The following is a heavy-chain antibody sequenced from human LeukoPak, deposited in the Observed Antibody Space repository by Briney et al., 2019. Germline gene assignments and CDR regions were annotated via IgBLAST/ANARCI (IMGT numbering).Heavy chain of an antibody. CDR3: ARGDDYKSTLFGY. J-gene: IGHJ4*02. Sequence: SGTLSLTCTVSGASITRYFWNWIRQPPGKELEWIGYISSGGSTNYNPSLKSRVTISIDTSKNQFSLKLTSATAADTAVYYCARGDDYKSTLFGYWGQGTLVTVSS. CDR1: GASITRYF. CDR2: ISSGGST. V-gene: IGHV4-59*01. D-gene: IGHD5-12*01.